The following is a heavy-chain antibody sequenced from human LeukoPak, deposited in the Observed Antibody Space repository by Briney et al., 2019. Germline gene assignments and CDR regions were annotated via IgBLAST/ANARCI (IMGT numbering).Heavy chain of an antibody. D-gene: IGHD2-15*01. V-gene: IGHV3-74*01. J-gene: IGHJ2*01. CDR1: GFAFSSYW. Sequence: GGPLRLSCAASGFAFSSYWQHGVRQAPGKGVVCVSRVNSDGRSTNYADSVEGRFTVSRDNAKDSLYLQMNSLRAEDMALYYYAKGAGALYWYFDLWGRGTLVTVSS. CDR2: VNSDGRST. CDR3: AKGAGALYWYFDL.